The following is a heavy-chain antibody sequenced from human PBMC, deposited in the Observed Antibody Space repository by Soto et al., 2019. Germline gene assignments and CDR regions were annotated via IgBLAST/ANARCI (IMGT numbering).Heavy chain of an antibody. CDR3: AREIAVAGFEGAFDI. CDR1: GFTFSSYG. CDR2: IWYDGSNK. Sequence: QVQLVESGGGVVQPGRSLRLSCAASGFTFSSYGMHWVRQAPGKGLEWVAVIWYDGSNKYYADSVKGRFTISRDNSKNTLYLQMNSLRAEDMTVYYCAREIAVAGFEGAFDIWGQGTMVTVSS. J-gene: IGHJ3*02. V-gene: IGHV3-33*01. D-gene: IGHD6-19*01.